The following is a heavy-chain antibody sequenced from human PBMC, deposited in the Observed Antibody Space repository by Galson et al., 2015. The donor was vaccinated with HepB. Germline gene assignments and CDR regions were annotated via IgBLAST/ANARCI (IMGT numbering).Heavy chain of an antibody. CDR1: GYSFTSYW. Sequence: QSGAEVKKPGESLKTSCKGSGYSFTSYWIGWVRQMPGKGLEWMGIIYPGDSDTRYSPSFQGQVTISADKSISTAYLQWSSLKASDTAMYYCARHPRYCTGGVCHSEHYFDYWGQGTLVTVSS. D-gene: IGHD2-8*02. V-gene: IGHV5-51*01. CDR2: IYPGDSDT. CDR3: ARHPRYCTGGVCHSEHYFDY. J-gene: IGHJ4*02.